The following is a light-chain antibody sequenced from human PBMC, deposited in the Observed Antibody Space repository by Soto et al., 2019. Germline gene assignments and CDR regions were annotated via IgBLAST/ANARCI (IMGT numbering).Light chain of an antibody. CDR1: QSLSSS. J-gene: IGKJ1*01. CDR3: QQYNNWWT. CDR2: GAS. V-gene: IGKV3-15*01. Sequence: EIVMTQSPATLSVSPGERATLSCRASQSLSSSLAWYQQKPGQAPRLLIYGASTRATGIPARFSGSGSGTEFTLPISSLQSEDFAVYYCQQYNNWWTFGQGTKVEIK.